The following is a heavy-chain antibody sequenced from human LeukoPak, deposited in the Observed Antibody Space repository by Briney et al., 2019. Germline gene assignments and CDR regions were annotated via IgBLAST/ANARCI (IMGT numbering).Heavy chain of an antibody. D-gene: IGHD6-13*01. CDR3: ARGVRFGSSSWYRPYYMDV. J-gene: IGHJ6*03. V-gene: IGHV3-21*04. CDR2: ITSSGRYI. CDR1: GFTFSSYS. Sequence: GGSLRLSCAASGFTFSSYSMNWVRQAPGKGLEWVSSITSSGRYIYYADSVKGRFTISRDNSENSLYLQMDSLTAADTAVYCCARGVRFGSSSWYRPYYMDVWGKGTTVTISS.